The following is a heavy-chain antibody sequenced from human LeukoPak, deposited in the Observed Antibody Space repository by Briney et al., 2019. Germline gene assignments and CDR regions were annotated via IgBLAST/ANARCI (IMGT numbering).Heavy chain of an antibody. V-gene: IGHV4-38-2*02. D-gene: IGHD6-6*01. CDR1: GYSISSGYY. Sequence: SETLSLTCTVSGYSISSGYYWGWIRQPPGKGLEWIASIYHSGSTYYNPSLKSRVTILVDTSKNQVSLKLSSVTAADTAVYFCARDWGVGGRPGYMDVWGKGTTVTVSS. CDR2: IYHSGST. CDR3: ARDWGVGGRPGYMDV. J-gene: IGHJ6*03.